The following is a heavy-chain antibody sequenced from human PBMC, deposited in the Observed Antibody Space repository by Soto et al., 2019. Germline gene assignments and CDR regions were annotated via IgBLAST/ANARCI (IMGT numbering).Heavy chain of an antibody. CDR3: ARGRGYVYGYNFYGMDV. J-gene: IGHJ6*02. CDR2: INHSGST. V-gene: IGHV4-34*01. D-gene: IGHD5-18*01. CDR1: RGSFSGFY. Sequence: SETLSLTCGVYRGSFSGFYWTWVRQTPGKGLEWIGEINHSGSTNYNPSLKNRVTISVDRSTNYFSLRMTSVTAADAAVYYCARGRGYVYGYNFYGMDVWGQGTTVTVSS.